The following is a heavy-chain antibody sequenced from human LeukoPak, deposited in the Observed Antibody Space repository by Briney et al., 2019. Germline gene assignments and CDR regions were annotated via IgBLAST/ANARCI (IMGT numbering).Heavy chain of an antibody. CDR2: IIPIFGNA. Sequence: SVKVSCKASGGTFSSYAISWVRQAPGQGLEWMGGIIPIFGNANYAQKFQGRVTITADESTSTAYMELSSLRSEDTAVYYCARVQWELQNNWFDPWGQGTLVTVSS. CDR3: ARVQWELQNNWFDP. V-gene: IGHV1-69*13. J-gene: IGHJ5*02. CDR1: GGTFSSYA. D-gene: IGHD1-26*01.